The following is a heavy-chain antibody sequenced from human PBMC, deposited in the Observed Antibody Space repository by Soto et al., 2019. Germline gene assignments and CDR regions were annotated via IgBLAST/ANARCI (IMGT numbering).Heavy chain of an antibody. D-gene: IGHD2-2*01. J-gene: IGHJ6*02. CDR2: IKQDGSEK. CDR1: GFTFSSYW. CDR3: ARANDIVVVPAAIGYYYCYGMDV. Sequence: GGSLRLSCAASGFTFSSYWMSWVRQAPGKGLEWVANIKQDGSEKYYVDSVKGRFTISRDNAKNSLYLQMNSLRAEDTAVYYCARANDIVVVPAAIGYYYCYGMDVWGQGTTVTVSS. V-gene: IGHV3-7*04.